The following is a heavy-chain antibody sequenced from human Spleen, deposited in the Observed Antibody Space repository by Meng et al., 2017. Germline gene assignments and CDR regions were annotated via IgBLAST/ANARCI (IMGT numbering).Heavy chain of an antibody. CDR1: GYNFPDYY. V-gene: IGHV1-2*06. J-gene: IGHJ4*02. Sequence: ASVKVSCKPSGYNFPDYYTHWVRRAPGQGLEWMGRIDPKSDNTHYAQKFQGRVTMTRDTSISTAYMELSGLRSDDTAVYYCARDEDISAAGYLLGDFWGQGTLVTVSS. CDR2: IDPKSDNT. D-gene: IGHD6-13*01. CDR3: ARDEDISAAGYLLGDF.